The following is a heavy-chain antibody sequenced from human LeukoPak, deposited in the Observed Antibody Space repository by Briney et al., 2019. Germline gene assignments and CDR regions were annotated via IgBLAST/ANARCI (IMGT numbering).Heavy chain of an antibody. D-gene: IGHD3-3*02. Sequence: SETLSLTCTVSGGSISSYYWSWIRQPPGKGLERIGYIYYSGSTNYNPSLKSRVTISVDTSKNQFSLKLSSVTAADTAVYYCARAPFLDRRGWFDPWGQGTLVTVSS. V-gene: IGHV4-59*01. CDR3: ARAPFLDRRGWFDP. CDR2: IYYSGST. CDR1: GGSISSYY. J-gene: IGHJ5*02.